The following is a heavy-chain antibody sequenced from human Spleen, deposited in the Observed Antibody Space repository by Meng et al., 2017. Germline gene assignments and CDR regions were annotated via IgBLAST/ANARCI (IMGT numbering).Heavy chain of an antibody. J-gene: IGHJ5*02. Sequence: VQLQQWGAGLLEPSETLSLTCVVSGGSFSDYYWSWIRQPPGKGLEWIGEINHSGSTNYNPSLESRATISVDTSKNQFSLKLSSVTAADTAVYYCARVLRHSSSWYLGINWFDPWGQGTLVTVSS. V-gene: IGHV4-34*01. CDR1: GGSFSDYY. D-gene: IGHD6-13*01. CDR3: ARVLRHSSSWYLGINWFDP. CDR2: INHSGST.